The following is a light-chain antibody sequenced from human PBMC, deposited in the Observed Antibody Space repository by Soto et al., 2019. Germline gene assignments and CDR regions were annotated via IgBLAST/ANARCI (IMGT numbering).Light chain of an antibody. CDR1: QSVLYKSTNQNC. CDR3: QQYCVTPWT. J-gene: IGKJ1*01. Sequence: DIVMTQSPDSLAVSLGERATINCESSQSVLYKSTNQNCLAWYQKKPGQPPKLLIYWASTRESGVPDRFSGSGSETDFTLTITGLQAEDVAVYFCQQYCVTPWTFGQGTKVEI. V-gene: IGKV4-1*01. CDR2: WAS.